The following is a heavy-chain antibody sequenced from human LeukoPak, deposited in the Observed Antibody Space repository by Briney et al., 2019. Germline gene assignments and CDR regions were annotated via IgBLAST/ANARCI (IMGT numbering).Heavy chain of an antibody. CDR3: ARGVVVTDPIDY. CDR2: IHTSGST. CDR1: GGSISSHY. Sequence: KASETLSLTCTVSGGSISSHYWSWIRQPAGKGLEWIGRIHTSGSTNYNPSLKSRVTMSVDTSKNQFSLKLSSVTAADTAVYYCARGVVVTDPIDYWGQGTLVTVSS. J-gene: IGHJ4*02. D-gene: IGHD2-21*02. V-gene: IGHV4-4*07.